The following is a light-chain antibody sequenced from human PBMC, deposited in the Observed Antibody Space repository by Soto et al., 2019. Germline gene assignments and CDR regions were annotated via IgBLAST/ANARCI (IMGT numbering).Light chain of an antibody. CDR1: SSDVGGSNY. CDR3: SSYRSGSTLV. V-gene: IGLV2-14*01. CDR2: DVN. Sequence: QSALTQPASVSGSPGQSITISCTGTSSDVGGSNYVSWYQQHPGKAPKLMIYDVNNRPSGISNGFSGSKSGNTASLTISGLQAEDEADYYCSSYRSGSTLVFGGGTKLTVL. J-gene: IGLJ2*01.